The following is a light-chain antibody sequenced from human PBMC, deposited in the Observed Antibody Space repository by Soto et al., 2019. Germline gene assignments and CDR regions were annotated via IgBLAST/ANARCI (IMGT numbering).Light chain of an antibody. CDR3: SSYTSSSTL. CDR1: SSDVGGYND. CDR2: DVR. Sequence: QSALTQPASGSGSPGQSITISCTGTSSDVGGYNDVSWYQQHPRKAPKLMIYDVRNRPSGVSNRFSGSKSGNTASLTISGLQAEDEADYSCSSYTSSSTLFGGGTKLTVL. V-gene: IGLV2-14*01. J-gene: IGLJ2*01.